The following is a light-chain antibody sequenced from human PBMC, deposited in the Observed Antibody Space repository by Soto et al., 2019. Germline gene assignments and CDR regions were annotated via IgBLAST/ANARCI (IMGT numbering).Light chain of an antibody. CDR1: SRDVGSYDY. V-gene: IGLV2-14*01. CDR2: EVS. J-gene: IGLJ1*01. CDR3: TSYRNGYRIDI. Sequence: VLTQPSSLSGSPGQSITISCTGTSRDVGSYDYASWYQQFPGKAPKLILYEVSNRPSGVSLRFSGSKSGNTASLTISGLQPDDEAEYYCTSYRNGYRIDIFGTGTKVTVL.